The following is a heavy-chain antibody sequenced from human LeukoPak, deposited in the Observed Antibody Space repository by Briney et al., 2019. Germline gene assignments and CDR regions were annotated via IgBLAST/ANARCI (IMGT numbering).Heavy chain of an antibody. CDR1: GGSISSYY. CDR2: IYYSGST. D-gene: IGHD6-13*01. V-gene: IGHV4-59*01. CDR3: ARAGAIAAAGPAYYYYGMDV. J-gene: IGHJ6*02. Sequence: SETRSLTCTVSGGSISSYYWSWIRQPPGKGLEWIGYIYYSGSTNYNPSLKSRVTISVATSKNQFSLKLSSVTAADTAVYYCARAGAIAAAGPAYYYYGMDVWGQGTTVTVSS.